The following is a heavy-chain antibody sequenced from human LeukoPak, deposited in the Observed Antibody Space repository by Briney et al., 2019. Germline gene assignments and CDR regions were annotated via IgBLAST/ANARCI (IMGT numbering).Heavy chain of an antibody. V-gene: IGHV3-48*01. CDR3: VKATVTRDAFDI. CDR1: GFTFSSYS. Sequence: GGSLRLSCAASGFTFSSYSMNWVRQAPGKGLEWVSYISSSSSTICYADSVKGRFTISRDNAKNSLYLQMNSLRAEDTAVYYCVKATVTRDAFDIWGQGTMVTVSS. D-gene: IGHD4-11*01. J-gene: IGHJ3*02. CDR2: ISSSSSTI.